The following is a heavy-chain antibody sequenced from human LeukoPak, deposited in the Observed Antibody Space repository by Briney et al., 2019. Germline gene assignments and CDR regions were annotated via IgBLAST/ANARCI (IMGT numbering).Heavy chain of an antibody. J-gene: IGHJ3*02. CDR2: INPNSGNT. D-gene: IGHD2-2*01. CDR3: ASWGEYCSSTSCGPFDS. Sequence: ASVKVSCKASGYTFTGYYMHWVRQAPGQGLEWMGWINPNSGNTGYAQTFQGRVTITRNTSISTAYMELSSLRAEDTAVYYCASWGEYCSSTSCGPFDSWGQGTMVTVSS. V-gene: IGHV1-8*03. CDR1: GYTFTGYY.